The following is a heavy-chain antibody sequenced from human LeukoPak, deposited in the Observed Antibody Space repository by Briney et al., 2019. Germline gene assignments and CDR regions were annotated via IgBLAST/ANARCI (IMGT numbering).Heavy chain of an antibody. V-gene: IGHV3-48*03. CDR3: ARRLRRNNWFDP. J-gene: IGHJ5*02. Sequence: GGSLRLSCAASGFTLSHYEMYWVRQAPGKGLEWVSYISPTGSTMYYADSVKGRFTISRDNAKNSLYLQMNSLRAEDTAVYYCARRLRRNNWFDPWGQGTLVTVSS. CDR1: GFTLSHYE. CDR2: ISPTGSTM. D-gene: IGHD3-16*01.